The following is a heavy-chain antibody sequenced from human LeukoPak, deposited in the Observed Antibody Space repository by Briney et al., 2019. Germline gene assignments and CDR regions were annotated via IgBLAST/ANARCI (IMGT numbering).Heavy chain of an antibody. CDR1: GFTFSSYA. CDR2: ISGSGGST. D-gene: IGHD3-10*01. V-gene: IGHV3-23*01. CDR3: AKRKYGSGSSPNFDY. Sequence: GGSLRLSCAASGFTFSSYAMSWVRQAPGKGLEWVSAISGSGGSTYYADSVKGRFTISRDNSKNTLYLQMNSLRAEDRAVYYCAKRKYGSGSSPNFDYWGQGTLVTVSS. J-gene: IGHJ4*02.